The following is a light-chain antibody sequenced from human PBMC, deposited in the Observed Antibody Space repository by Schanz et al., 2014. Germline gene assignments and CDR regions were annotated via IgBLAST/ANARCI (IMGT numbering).Light chain of an antibody. CDR3: CSYAGSFTYV. J-gene: IGLJ1*01. V-gene: IGLV2-11*01. CDR2: DVS. CDR1: RSDIGGYNF. Sequence: QSVLTQPRSVSGSPGQSVTISCTGGRSDIGGYNFVSWYQQHPGKAPKLMIYDVSKRPSGVPDRFSGSKSGNTASLTISGLQAEDEADYCCCSYAGSFTYVFGPGTKLT.